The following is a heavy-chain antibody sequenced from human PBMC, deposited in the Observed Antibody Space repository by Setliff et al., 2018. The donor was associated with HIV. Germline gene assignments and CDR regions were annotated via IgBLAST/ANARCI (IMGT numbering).Heavy chain of an antibody. CDR2: IRYAGSNK. CDR3: ASARIPTGGTSTSFDY. V-gene: IGHV3-30*02. J-gene: IGHJ4*02. CDR1: GFTFSSYG. D-gene: IGHD1-1*01. Sequence: GGSLRLSCAASGFTFSSYGMHWVRQAPGKGLEWVAFIRYAGSNKYYADSVKGRFTISRDNAKNSLYLQMNSLRADDTAVYYCASARIPTGGTSTSFDYWGQGTLVTVSS.